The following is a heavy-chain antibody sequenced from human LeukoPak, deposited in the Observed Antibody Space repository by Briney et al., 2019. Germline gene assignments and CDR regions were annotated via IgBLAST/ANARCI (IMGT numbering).Heavy chain of an antibody. CDR2: INSDGSST. CDR1: GFAFSGYW. D-gene: IGHD3-22*01. Sequence: PGGSLRLSCAASGFAFSGYWMHWVRQAPGKGLVWVSRINSDGSSTSYADSVKGRFTISRDNAKNTLYLQVNSLRAEDTAVYYCSRDQYYYDSSGYYYWGQGTLVTVSS. V-gene: IGHV3-74*01. J-gene: IGHJ4*02. CDR3: SRDQYYYDSSGYYY.